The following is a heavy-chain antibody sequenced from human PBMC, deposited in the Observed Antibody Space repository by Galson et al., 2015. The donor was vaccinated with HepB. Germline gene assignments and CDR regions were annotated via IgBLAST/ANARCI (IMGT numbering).Heavy chain of an antibody. CDR3: ARRREGEYYDFWSGYNNWFDP. CDR1: GYSFTSYW. V-gene: IGHV5-51*01. CDR2: IYPGDSDT. Sequence: QSGAEVKKPGESLKISCKGSGYSFTSYWIGWVRQMPGKGLEWMGIIYPGDSDTRYSPSFQGQVTISADKSISTAYLQWSSLKASDTAMYYCARRREGEYYDFWSGYNNWFDPWGQGTLVTVSS. J-gene: IGHJ5*02. D-gene: IGHD3-3*01.